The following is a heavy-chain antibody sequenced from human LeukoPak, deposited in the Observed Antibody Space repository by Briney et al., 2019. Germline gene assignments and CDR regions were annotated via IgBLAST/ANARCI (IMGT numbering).Heavy chain of an antibody. V-gene: IGHV1-2*06. CDR3: ARRSLSKWFFDY. D-gene: IGHD3-22*01. CDR2: INPNSGGT. Sequence: ASVKVSCTASGYTLTGYYMHWVRQAPGQGLEWMGRINPNSGGTNYAQKFQGRVTMTRDTSISTAYMELSRLRSDDTAVYYCARRSLSKWFFDYWGQGTLVTVSS. CDR1: GYTLTGYY. J-gene: IGHJ4*02.